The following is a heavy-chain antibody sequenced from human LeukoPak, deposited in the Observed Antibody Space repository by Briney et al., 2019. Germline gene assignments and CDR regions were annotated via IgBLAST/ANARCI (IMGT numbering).Heavy chain of an antibody. D-gene: IGHD3-22*01. Sequence: ASVKVSFKSSGYTFTSYYMHWVRQPPGQGLEWMGIINPSGGSTSNAQKFQGRVTMTRDTPTSTVYMELSSLRSEDTAVYYCARNPNYYDSSGYLARWDFDLWGRGTLVTVSS. J-gene: IGHJ2*01. CDR2: INPSGGST. CDR1: GYTFTSYY. V-gene: IGHV1-46*01. CDR3: ARNPNYYDSSGYLARWDFDL.